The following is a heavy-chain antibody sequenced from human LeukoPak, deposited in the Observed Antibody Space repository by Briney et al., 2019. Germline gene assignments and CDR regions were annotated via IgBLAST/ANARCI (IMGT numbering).Heavy chain of an antibody. CDR1: GFTFSDYY. D-gene: IGHD2-2*01. J-gene: IGHJ4*02. CDR3: AKGRLRVAVADY. CDR2: ISSSGSTI. Sequence: PGGSLRLSCAASGFTFSDYYMSWIRQAPGKGLEWVSYISSSGSTICYADSVKGRFTISRDNAKNSLYLQMNSLRAEDTAVYYCAKGRLRVAVADYWGQGTLVTVSS. V-gene: IGHV3-11*01.